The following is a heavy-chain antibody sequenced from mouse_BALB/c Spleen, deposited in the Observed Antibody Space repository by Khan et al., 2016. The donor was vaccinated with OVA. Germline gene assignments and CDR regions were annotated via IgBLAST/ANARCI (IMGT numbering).Heavy chain of an antibody. J-gene: IGHJ3*01. Sequence: VQLKQSGPELVKPGASVKISCKASGYTFTDYNMHWVKQSHGKSLEWIGYIYPYNGGTGYNQKFKSKATLTVDNSSSTAYLELRSLTSEDSAIYYGARSSNYDDDRFAYWGQGTLVTVS. CDR3: ARSSNYDDDRFAY. CDR1: GYTFTDYN. CDR2: IYPYNGGT. V-gene: IGHV1S29*02. D-gene: IGHD2-4*01.